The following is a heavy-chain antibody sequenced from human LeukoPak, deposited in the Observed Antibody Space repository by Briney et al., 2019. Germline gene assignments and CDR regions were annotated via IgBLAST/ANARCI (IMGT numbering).Heavy chain of an antibody. Sequence: PGGSLRLSCAASGFSFSSYPMSWVRQAPGRGLEWVSTFSNSGGTTYYADSVEGRFTVSRDNSENMLYLQMNNLRAEDTAVYYCATDGAGFDTWGQGVLVTVSS. CDR2: FSNSGGTT. V-gene: IGHV3-23*01. J-gene: IGHJ5*02. CDR1: GFSFSSYP. CDR3: ATDGAGFDT.